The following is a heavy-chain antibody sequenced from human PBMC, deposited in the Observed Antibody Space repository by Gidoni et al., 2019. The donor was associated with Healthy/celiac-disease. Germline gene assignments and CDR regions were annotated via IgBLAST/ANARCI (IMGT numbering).Heavy chain of an antibody. CDR1: GFPFSSYA. CDR3: ARDGGEGVVVAGGDY. J-gene: IGHJ4*02. D-gene: IGHD2-15*01. Sequence: QVQLVESGGGVVPPGRSLRLACAASGFPFSSYAMHWVRQAPGKGLEWVAVISYDGSNKYYADSVKGRFTISRDNSKNTLYLQMNSLRAEDTAVYYCARDGGEGVVVAGGDYWGQGTLVTVSS. CDR2: ISYDGSNK. V-gene: IGHV3-30-3*01.